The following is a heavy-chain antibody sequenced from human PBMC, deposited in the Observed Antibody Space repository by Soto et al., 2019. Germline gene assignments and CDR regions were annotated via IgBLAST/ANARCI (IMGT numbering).Heavy chain of an antibody. Sequence: EVQLVESGGGLVKPGGSLRLSCAASGFTFSNAWMNWVRQAPGKGLEWVGRIKRKIDGEDTHYPAPVKGRLTISRDDSKNTLYLQMNSLKTEDTAVYYCTTGSVEGYWGQGTLVTVSS. CDR3: TTGSVEGY. V-gene: IGHV3-15*07. CDR2: IKRKIDGEDT. J-gene: IGHJ4*02. CDR1: GFTFSNAW. D-gene: IGHD3-3*01.